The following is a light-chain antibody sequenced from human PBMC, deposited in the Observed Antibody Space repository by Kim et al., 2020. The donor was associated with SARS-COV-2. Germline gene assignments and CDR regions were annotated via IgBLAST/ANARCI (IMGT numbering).Light chain of an antibody. V-gene: IGLV1-40*01. CDR1: SSNIGAGYD. Sequence: QRVTTSCTGSSSNIGAGYDVHWYQQLPGTAPKLLIYGNSNRPSGVPDRFSGSKSGTSASLAITGLQAEDEADYYCQSYDSSLSALVFGGGTQLTVL. J-gene: IGLJ2*01. CDR3: QSYDSSLSALV. CDR2: GNS.